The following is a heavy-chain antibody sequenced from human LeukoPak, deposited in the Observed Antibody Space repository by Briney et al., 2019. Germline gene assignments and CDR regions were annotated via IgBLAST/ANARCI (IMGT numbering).Heavy chain of an antibody. CDR3: AKNVGYCSSITCYKPLDN. Sequence: GGSLRLSCAASGFTFSSYAMSWVRQAPGKGLEWVSAISGSGGSTYYADSVKGRFTISRDNSKNTLYLQMNSLRAEDTAVYYCAKNVGYCSSITCYKPLDNWGQGTLVTVSP. D-gene: IGHD2-2*01. J-gene: IGHJ4*02. CDR2: ISGSGGST. V-gene: IGHV3-23*01. CDR1: GFTFSSYA.